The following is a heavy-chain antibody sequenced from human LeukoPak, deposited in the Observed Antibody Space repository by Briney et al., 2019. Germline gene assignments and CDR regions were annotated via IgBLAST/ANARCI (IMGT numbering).Heavy chain of an antibody. V-gene: IGHV4-39*07. CDR1: GGSISSSSYY. J-gene: IGHJ5*02. CDR2: IYYSGTT. Sequence: SETLSLTCTVSGGSISSSSYYWGWIRQPPGKGLEWIGSIYYSGTTSYNPSLKSRVTISVDTSKKKISLKLSSVTAADTAVYYCARGRYGTISRGWFDPWGQGTLVTVSS. D-gene: IGHD1-14*01. CDR3: ARGRYGTISRGWFDP.